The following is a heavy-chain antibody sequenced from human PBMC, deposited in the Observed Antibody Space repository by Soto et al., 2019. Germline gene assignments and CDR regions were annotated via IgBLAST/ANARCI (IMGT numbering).Heavy chain of an antibody. V-gene: IGHV4-4*07. Sequence: QVQLQESGPGLVKPSETLSLTCTVSVGSLSSYYWSWIRQPAGKGLEWIGRIYTSGSTNYNPSLKSRVTVSVATYNNQFSLKLSSVTAADTAVYYCARVGPGTGYCSSTSCQSLYGMDVWGQGTTVTVSS. CDR1: VGSLSSYY. D-gene: IGHD2-2*01. CDR2: IYTSGST. J-gene: IGHJ6*02. CDR3: ARVGPGTGYCSSTSCQSLYGMDV.